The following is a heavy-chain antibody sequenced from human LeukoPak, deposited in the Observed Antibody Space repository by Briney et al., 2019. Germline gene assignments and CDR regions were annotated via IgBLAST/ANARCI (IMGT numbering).Heavy chain of an antibody. CDR1: GYTFISYG. J-gene: IGHJ5*02. Sequence: GASVKVSCKASGYTFISYGISWVRQAPGQGLEWMGWISAYNGNTNYAQKLQGRVTMTTDTSTSTAYMELRSLRSDDTAVYYCARLYGIMIFGVAPENWFDPWGQGTLVTVSS. D-gene: IGHD3-3*01. CDR2: ISAYNGNT. CDR3: ARLYGIMIFGVAPENWFDP. V-gene: IGHV1-18*01.